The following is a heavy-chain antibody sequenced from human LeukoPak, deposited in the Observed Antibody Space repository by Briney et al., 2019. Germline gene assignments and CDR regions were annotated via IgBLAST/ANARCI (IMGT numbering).Heavy chain of an antibody. D-gene: IGHD1-26*01. J-gene: IGHJ6*03. Sequence: SETLSLTCTVSGGSISSGSYYWSWIRQPAGKGLEWIGRIYTSGSTNYNPSLKSRVTISVDTSKNQFSLKLSSVTAADTAVYYCARLWVGATWKPYYYYYMDVWGKGTTVTVSS. CDR2: IYTSGST. V-gene: IGHV4-61*02. CDR1: GGSISSGSYY. CDR3: ARLWVGATWKPYYYYYMDV.